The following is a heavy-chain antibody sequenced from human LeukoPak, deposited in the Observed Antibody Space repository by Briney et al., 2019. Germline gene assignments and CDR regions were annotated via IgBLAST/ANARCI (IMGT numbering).Heavy chain of an antibody. J-gene: IGHJ6*02. D-gene: IGHD3-3*01. Sequence: LSGRSQRLSCAASGFTFSSYGMHWVRQAPGKGLEWVAVISYDGSNKYYADSVKGRFTISSDNSKNTLYLQMNSLRAEDTAVYYCAKDPGWRTVNYGMDVWGQGTTVTVSS. V-gene: IGHV3-30*18. CDR1: GFTFSSYG. CDR2: ISYDGSNK. CDR3: AKDPGWRTVNYGMDV.